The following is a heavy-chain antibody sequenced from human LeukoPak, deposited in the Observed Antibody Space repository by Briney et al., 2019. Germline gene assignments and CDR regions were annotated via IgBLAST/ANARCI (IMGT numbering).Heavy chain of an antibody. J-gene: IGHJ4*02. CDR2: ISGSDGST. CDR3: AKDLYGDYMIDY. CDR1: GFTFSSYA. V-gene: IGHV3-23*01. Sequence: GGSLRLSCAASGFTFSSYAMSWVRQAPGKGLEWVSVISGSDGSTYYADSVKGRFTISRDNSKTKLYLQMNSLRAEDTAVYYCAKDLYGDYMIDYWGQGTLVTVSS. D-gene: IGHD4-17*01.